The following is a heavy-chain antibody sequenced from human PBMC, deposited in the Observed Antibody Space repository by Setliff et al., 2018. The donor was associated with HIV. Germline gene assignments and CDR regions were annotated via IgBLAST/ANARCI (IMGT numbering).Heavy chain of an antibody. CDR2: VSVYNGNT. V-gene: IGHV1-18*04. CDR1: GYSFTFYG. Sequence: ASVKVSCKASGYSFTFYGLHWVRQAPGQGLEWMGWVSVYNGNTQYAENFQDRLTLTTDASTGTGFMELRGLRSDDTAVYYCARGGARGLMDVWGKGTTVTVSS. CDR3: ARGGARGLMDV. J-gene: IGHJ6*04. D-gene: IGHD5-12*01.